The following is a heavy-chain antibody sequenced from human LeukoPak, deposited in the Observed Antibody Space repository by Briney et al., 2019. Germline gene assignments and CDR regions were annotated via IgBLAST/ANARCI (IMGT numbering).Heavy chain of an antibody. D-gene: IGHD2-15*01. CDR2: INPNSGGT. CDR3: ATGDVVVVAAAIDY. V-gene: IGHV1-2*02. CDR1: GYTFTGYY. J-gene: IGHJ4*02. Sequence: ASVKVSCKASGYTFTGYYMHWVRQAPGQGLEWMGWINPNSGGTNYAQHFQGRVTMNRDTSISTAYMELSRLRSDDTAVYYCATGDVVVVAAAIDYWGQGTLVTVSS.